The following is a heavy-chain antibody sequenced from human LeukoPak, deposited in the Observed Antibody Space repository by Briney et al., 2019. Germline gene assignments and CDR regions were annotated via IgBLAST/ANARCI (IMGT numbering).Heavy chain of an antibody. J-gene: IGHJ4*02. Sequence: PSETLSLTCTVSGGSISSSSYYWGWIRQPPGKGLEGMGSIYYSGSTYYNPSRTSRVTISVDTSKNPFSLKLSSVTAADTAVYYCARHLRSYYYDSSGYYNYWGQGTLVTVSS. CDR2: IYYSGST. CDR3: ARHLRSYYYDSSGYYNY. CDR1: GGSISSSSYY. D-gene: IGHD3-22*01. V-gene: IGHV4-39*01.